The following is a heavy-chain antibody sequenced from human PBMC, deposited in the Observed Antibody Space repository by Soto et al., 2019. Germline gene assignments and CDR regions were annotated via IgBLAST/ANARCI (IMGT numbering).Heavy chain of an antibody. V-gene: IGHV4-59*01. D-gene: IGHD3-9*01. Sequence: SETLSLTCTVSGGSISSYYWSWIRQPPGKGLEWIGYIYYSGSTNYNPSLKSRVTISVDTSKNQFSLKLSSVTAADTAVYYCARGGSIYDILTGYPEAEYFQHWGQGTLVTVSS. CDR2: IYYSGST. J-gene: IGHJ1*01. CDR3: ARGGSIYDILTGYPEAEYFQH. CDR1: GGSISSYY.